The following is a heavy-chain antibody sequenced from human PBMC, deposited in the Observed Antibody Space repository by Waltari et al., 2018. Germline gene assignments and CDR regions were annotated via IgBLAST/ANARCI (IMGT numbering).Heavy chain of an antibody. CDR1: GGSISSYY. J-gene: IGHJ4*02. Sequence: QVQLQESGPGLVKPSETLSLTCTVSGGSISSYYWSWIRQPPGKGLEWIGYIYYSGSTNYNPSLKSRVTISVDTSKNQFSLKLSSVTAADTAVYYCARTPGIAAADFDYWGQGTLVTVSS. D-gene: IGHD6-13*01. V-gene: IGHV4-59*01. CDR2: IYYSGST. CDR3: ARTPGIAAADFDY.